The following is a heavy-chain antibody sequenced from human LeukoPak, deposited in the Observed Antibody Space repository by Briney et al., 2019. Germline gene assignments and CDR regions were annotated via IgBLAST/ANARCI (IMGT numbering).Heavy chain of an antibody. J-gene: IGHJ4*02. D-gene: IGHD2-2*01. CDR3: ARAAYCSSTSCYQYYFDY. CDR2: TDYRSKWYN. V-gene: IGHV6-1*01. Sequence: SQTLSLTCAISGDSVSSNSAAWNWIRQSPSRGLEWLGRTDYRSKWYNDYAVSVKSRITINPDTSKNQFSLQLNSVTPEDTAVYYCARAAYCSSTSCYQYYFDYWGQGTLVTVSS. CDR1: GDSVSSNSAA.